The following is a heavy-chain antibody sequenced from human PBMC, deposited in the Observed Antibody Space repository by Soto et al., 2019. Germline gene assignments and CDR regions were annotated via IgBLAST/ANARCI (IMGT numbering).Heavy chain of an antibody. V-gene: IGHV3-23*01. CDR3: AKSAMVRGGGWVDP. J-gene: IGHJ5*02. CDR1: RFTFSTYA. Sequence: EVQLLESGGGFVQAGGSLRLSCAASRFTFSTYAMSWVRQAPGKGLEGVSDISGSGGNTYYADSVKGRFTISRDNSKNTLYLPMNSLRAEATAVNYCAKSAMVRGGGWVDPWGQGTLVTVSS. CDR2: ISGSGGNT. D-gene: IGHD3-10*01.